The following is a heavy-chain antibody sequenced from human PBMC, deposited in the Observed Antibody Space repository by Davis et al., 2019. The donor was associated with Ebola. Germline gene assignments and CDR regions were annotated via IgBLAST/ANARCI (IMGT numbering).Heavy chain of an antibody. Sequence: PGGSLRLSCAASGFTFSSYWMHWVRQAPGKGLEWVAVISYDGSNKYYAESVKGRFTISRDNSENTLYLQMNSLRADDTAVYYCAKALGSGTYNAVDVWGQGTTVTVSS. D-gene: IGHD2-15*01. CDR1: GFTFSSYW. J-gene: IGHJ6*02. CDR2: ISYDGSNK. V-gene: IGHV3-30*18. CDR3: AKALGSGTYNAVDV.